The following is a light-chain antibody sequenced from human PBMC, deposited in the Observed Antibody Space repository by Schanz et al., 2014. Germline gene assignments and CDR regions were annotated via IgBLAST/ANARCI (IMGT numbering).Light chain of an antibody. CDR2: DAS. CDR1: ETILTS. J-gene: IGKJ1*01. CDR3: QQSYSTPWT. V-gene: IGKV1-39*01. Sequence: IQMTQSPSILSASVGDRVTVTCRAGETILTSLAWYQQKPGEAPKVLIYDASSLKSGVPSRFSGSGSGTDFTLTISSLQPEDFATYYCQQSYSTPWTFGQGTNVDI.